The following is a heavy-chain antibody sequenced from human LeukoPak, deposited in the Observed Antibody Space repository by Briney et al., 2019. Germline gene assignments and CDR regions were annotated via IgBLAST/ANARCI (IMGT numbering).Heavy chain of an antibody. J-gene: IGHJ5*02. V-gene: IGHV3-30*02. D-gene: IGHD2-21*02. CDR2: IRYDGSDK. CDR3: AKGDTS. Sequence: PGGSLRLSCAASGFNFSNSDMHWVRQAPGKGREWVAFIRYDGSDKYYADSVKGRFTISRDNSKNTLYLQMNSLRTDDTAVYHCAKGDTSWGQGTLVTVSS. CDR1: GFNFSNSD.